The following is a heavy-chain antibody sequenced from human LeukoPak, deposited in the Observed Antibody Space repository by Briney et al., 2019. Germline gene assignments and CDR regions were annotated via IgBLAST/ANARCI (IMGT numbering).Heavy chain of an antibody. D-gene: IGHD3-22*01. Sequence: GGSLRLSCAASGFTFSSYAMSWVRQAPGKGLEWVSSIRGSGGSTYYADSVKGRFTISRDNSKNTLYLQVNSLRAEDTAVYYCARRYYYDSSGYYYPFDYWGQGTLVTVSS. CDR3: ARRYYYDSSGYYYPFDY. CDR2: IRGSGGST. CDR1: GFTFSSYA. J-gene: IGHJ4*02. V-gene: IGHV3-23*01.